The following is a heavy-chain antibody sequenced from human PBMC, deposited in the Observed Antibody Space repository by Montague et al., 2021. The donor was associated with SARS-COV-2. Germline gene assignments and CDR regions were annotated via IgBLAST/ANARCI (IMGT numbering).Heavy chain of an antibody. V-gene: IGHV3-74*01. CDR1: GFTFNNYW. D-gene: IGHD6-19*01. CDR2: INRDGSST. CDR3: ARGAYNSGDFDF. Sequence: SLRLSCAASGFTFNNYWMHWVRQVPRKGLLWVSRINRDGSSTTYADSVKGRFTISRDNAKNTLYLQVNSLRDDDTAVYYCARGAYNSGDFDFRGQGTLVTVSS. J-gene: IGHJ4*02.